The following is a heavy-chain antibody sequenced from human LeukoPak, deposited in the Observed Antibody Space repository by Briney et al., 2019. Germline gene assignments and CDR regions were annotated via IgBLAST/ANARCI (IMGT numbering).Heavy chain of an antibody. CDR3: ARGASITRYCSGGSCYYFS. V-gene: IGHV1-46*01. Sequence: ASVKVSCKASGYTFTSYYMHWVRQAPGQGLEWMGIINPSGGSTSYAQKFQGRVTMTRDTSTSTVYMELSSLRSEDTAVYYCARGASITRYCSGGSCYYFSWGQGTLVTVSS. J-gene: IGHJ4*02. CDR2: INPSGGST. D-gene: IGHD2-15*01. CDR1: GYTFTSYY.